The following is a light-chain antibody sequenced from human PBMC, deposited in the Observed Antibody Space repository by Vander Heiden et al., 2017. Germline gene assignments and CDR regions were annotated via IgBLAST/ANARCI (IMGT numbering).Light chain of an antibody. CDR2: AAS. Sequence: AIRMTQSPSSFSPSTGDRVTITCRASQGISSYLAWYQQKPGKALKLLIYAASTLQSGVPSRFSGSGSGTDFTLTISCLQSEDFATYYCQQYYSYPLTFGGGTKVEIK. J-gene: IGKJ4*01. V-gene: IGKV1-8*01. CDR3: QQYYSYPLT. CDR1: QGISSY.